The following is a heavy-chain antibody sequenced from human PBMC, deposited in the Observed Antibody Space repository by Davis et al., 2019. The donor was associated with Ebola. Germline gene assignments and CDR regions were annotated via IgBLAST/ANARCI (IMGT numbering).Heavy chain of an antibody. CDR2: IRSKANSYAT. J-gene: IGHJ4*02. CDR3: TSPVGTADY. D-gene: IGHD4-23*01. V-gene: IGHV3-73*01. Sequence: GESLKISCAASGFTFSGSAMHWVRQASGKGLEWVGRIRSKANSYATAYAASVKGRFTISRDDSKKTAYLQMNSLKTEDTAVYYCTSPVGTADYWGQGTLVTVSS. CDR1: GFTFSGSA.